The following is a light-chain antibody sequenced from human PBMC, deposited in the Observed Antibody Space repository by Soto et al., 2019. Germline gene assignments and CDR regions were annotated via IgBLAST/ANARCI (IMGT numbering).Light chain of an antibody. CDR1: SSDVGGYNY. J-gene: IGLJ1*01. CDR2: KVS. Sequence: QSALTQPASVSGSPGQSITISCTGTSSDVGGYNYVSWYQQHPGKAPKLMIYKVSNRPSGVSNRFSGSKSGNTASLTISGLQAEDEADYYCSSYTSSSTLDYVFGTGTKLTVL. CDR3: SSYTSSSTLDYV. V-gene: IGLV2-14*01.